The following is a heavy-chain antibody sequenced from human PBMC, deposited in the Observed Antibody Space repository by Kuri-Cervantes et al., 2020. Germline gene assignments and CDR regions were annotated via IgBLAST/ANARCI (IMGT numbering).Heavy chain of an antibody. CDR3: ARDFPSEYSGYDWDDYFDY. CDR1: GGTFSSYA. D-gene: IGHD5-12*01. Sequence: SVKVSCKASGGTFSSYAISWVRQAPGQGLEWMGGIIPIFGTANYAQKFQGRVTITADESTSTAYMELSSLRSDDTAVYYCARDFPSEYSGYDWDDYFDYWGQGTLVTVSS. V-gene: IGHV1-69*13. J-gene: IGHJ4*02. CDR2: IIPIFGTA.